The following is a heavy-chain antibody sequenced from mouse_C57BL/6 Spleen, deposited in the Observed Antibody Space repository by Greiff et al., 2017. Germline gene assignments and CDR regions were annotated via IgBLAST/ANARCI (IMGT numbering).Heavy chain of an antibody. CDR3: VRHDYGGWFAY. CDR1: GFSFNTYA. J-gene: IGHJ3*01. D-gene: IGHD1-1*02. V-gene: IGHV10-1*01. Sequence: DVKLVESGGGLVQPKGSLKLSCAASGFSFNTYAMNWVRQAPGKGLEWVARIRSKSNNYATYYADSVKDRFTISRDDSESMLYLQMNNLKTEDTAMYYGVRHDYGGWFAYWGQGTLVTVSA. CDR2: IRSKSNNYAT.